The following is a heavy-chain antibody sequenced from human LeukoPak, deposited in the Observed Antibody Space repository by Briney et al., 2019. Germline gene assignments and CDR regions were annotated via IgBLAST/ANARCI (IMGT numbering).Heavy chain of an antibody. D-gene: IGHD6-13*01. Sequence: PSETLSLTCTVSGGSISSHCWSWIRQPPGKGLEWIGYIYYSGSTNYNPSLKSRVTISVDTSKNQFSLKLSSVTAADTAVYYCARVRRIAAAGYYYYYYMDVWGKGTTVTVSS. CDR2: IYYSGST. J-gene: IGHJ6*03. CDR1: GGSISSHC. V-gene: IGHV4-59*11. CDR3: ARVRRIAAAGYYYYYYMDV.